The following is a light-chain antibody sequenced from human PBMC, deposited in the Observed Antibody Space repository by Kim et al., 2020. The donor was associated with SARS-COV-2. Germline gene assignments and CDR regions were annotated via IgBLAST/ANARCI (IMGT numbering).Light chain of an antibody. CDR1: QCVSSD. J-gene: IGKJ1*01. V-gene: IGKV3-15*01. Sequence: SAGERATHACRASQCVSSDVAWYQQKPGQAPRLLVYGASTKATGIPARLSGSGYGTEFTLAISSLQSEDFAVYYCQQYDNWPPWTFGQGTKVDIK. CDR3: QQYDNWPPWT. CDR2: GAS.